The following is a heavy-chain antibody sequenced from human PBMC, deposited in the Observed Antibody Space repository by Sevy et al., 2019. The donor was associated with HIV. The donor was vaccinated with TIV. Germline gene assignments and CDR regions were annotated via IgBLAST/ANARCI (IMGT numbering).Heavy chain of an antibody. CDR1: GFTFGDYA. Sequence: GRALRLCCTASGFTFGDYAMSWFRQAPGKGLEWVGFIRSKAYGGTTEYAGSVKGRFTISRDDSKSIAYLQMNSLNTVDTAVYYCTIAFLYDSSGYSSPPHGMDVWGQGTTVTVSS. V-gene: IGHV3-49*03. D-gene: IGHD3-22*01. CDR2: IRSKAYGGTT. CDR3: TIAFLYDSSGYSSPPHGMDV. J-gene: IGHJ6*02.